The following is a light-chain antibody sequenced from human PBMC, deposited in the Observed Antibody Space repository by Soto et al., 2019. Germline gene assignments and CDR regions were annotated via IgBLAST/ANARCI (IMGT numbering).Light chain of an antibody. CDR1: QKVNSN. Sequence: EIVLTQSPATLSVSPGESATLTCRASQKVNSNLAWYQQKPGQAPRFLIDVASTRATGFPARFSGSGSGTEFTLTISSLQSEDLAVYYCQQYNNWPFTFGQGTKLEIQ. J-gene: IGKJ2*01. V-gene: IGKV3-15*01. CDR3: QQYNNWPFT. CDR2: VAS.